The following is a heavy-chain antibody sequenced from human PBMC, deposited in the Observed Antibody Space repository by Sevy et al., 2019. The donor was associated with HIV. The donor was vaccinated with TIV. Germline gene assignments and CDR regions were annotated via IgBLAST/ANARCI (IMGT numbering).Heavy chain of an antibody. J-gene: IGHJ3*01. CDR2: VYYSGST. CDR1: GGSIISSTYY. V-gene: IGHV4-39*02. D-gene: IGHD3-10*01. CDR3: ARRGAGPAFDV. Sequence: SETLSLTCTVSGGSIISSTYYWGWIRQPPGKGLEWIWSVYYSGSTYYNPSLRSRVTISVDMFKDHFSLKLSSVTAADTAVYYCARRGAGPAFDVWGQGTMVTVSS.